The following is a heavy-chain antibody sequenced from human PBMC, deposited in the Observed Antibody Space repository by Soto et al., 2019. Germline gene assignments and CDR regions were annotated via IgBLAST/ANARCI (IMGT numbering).Heavy chain of an antibody. CDR3: ARDRGFYDSSNYRFDY. CDR2: ISAYNGDT. CDR1: GYTFTSCC. V-gene: IGHV1-18*04. J-gene: IGHJ4*02. D-gene: IGHD3-22*01. Sequence: ASVKVSCKASGYTFTSCCISWVRQAPGQGLEWMGWISAYNGDTNYAQNFQGRVFMTTDTSTRTAYMELRSLRSDDTAVYYCARDRGFYDSSNYRFDYWGQGTLVTVS.